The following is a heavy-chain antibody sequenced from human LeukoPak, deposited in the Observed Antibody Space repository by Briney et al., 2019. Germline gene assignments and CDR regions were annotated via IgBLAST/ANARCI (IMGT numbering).Heavy chain of an antibody. J-gene: IGHJ4*02. CDR3: ARVAPGYTYAYGAPYYFDN. D-gene: IGHD5-18*01. CDR1: GFTVSTNY. CDR2: IYSGGIT. Sequence: GGSLRLSCVASGFTVSTNYMSWVRQAPGRGLEWVSVIYSGGITYYADSVKGRFTISRHDSKNTVYLQMNSLRAEDTALYYCARVAPGYTYAYGAPYYFDNWGQGTLVTVSS. V-gene: IGHV3-53*04.